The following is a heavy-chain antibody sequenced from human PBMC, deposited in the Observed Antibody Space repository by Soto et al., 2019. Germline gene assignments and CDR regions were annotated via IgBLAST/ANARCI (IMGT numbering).Heavy chain of an antibody. CDR2: ISWNSGDM. Sequence: PGGSLRLSCAASGFSFNEHAIHWVRQAPWKGLEWVSGISWNSGDMVFADSVKGRFSISRDNAKNSVYLQMNSLRAEDTALYYCARRWKGLVRAFDIWGQGTMVTVSS. J-gene: IGHJ3*02. CDR1: GFSFNEHA. D-gene: IGHD3-9*01. V-gene: IGHV3-9*01. CDR3: ARRWKGLVRAFDI.